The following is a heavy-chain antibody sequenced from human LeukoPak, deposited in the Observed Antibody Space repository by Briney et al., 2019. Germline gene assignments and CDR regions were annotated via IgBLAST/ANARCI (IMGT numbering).Heavy chain of an antibody. CDR1: GFTFSSYA. V-gene: IGHV3-30-3*01. J-gene: IGHJ4*02. CDR3: AKDLSATYYYGSGSYSDPAYYFDY. D-gene: IGHD3-10*01. Sequence: GSLRLSCAASGFTFSSYAMHWVRQAPGKGLEWVAVITYDGSNKYYADSVKGRFTISRDNSKNTLYLQMNSLRAEDTALYYCAKDLSATYYYGSGSYSDPAYYFDYWGQGTLVTVSS. CDR2: ITYDGSNK.